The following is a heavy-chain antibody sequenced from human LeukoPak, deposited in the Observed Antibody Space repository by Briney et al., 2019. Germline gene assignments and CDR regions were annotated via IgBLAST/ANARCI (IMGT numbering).Heavy chain of an antibody. V-gene: IGHV4-59*01. Sequence: SETLSLTCTVSGGSISSYCWSWIRQPPGQGLEWIGYIDYSGSTNYNSSLKSRVTISVDTSKNQFSLKLSPVTAADTAVYHCARARRSSGRPDAFDIWGQGTMVTVSS. CDR3: ARARRSSGRPDAFDI. CDR1: GGSISSYC. D-gene: IGHD6-25*01. CDR2: IDYSGST. J-gene: IGHJ3*02.